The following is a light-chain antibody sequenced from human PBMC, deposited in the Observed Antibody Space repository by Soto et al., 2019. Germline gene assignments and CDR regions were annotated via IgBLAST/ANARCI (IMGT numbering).Light chain of an antibody. CDR1: QSIDRR. V-gene: IGKV1-5*01. J-gene: IGKJ2*01. CDR2: DAS. CDR3: QQYFTVPHT. Sequence: DIQMTQSPSTLSASVRDIVTITCRASQSIDRRLAWYQKKPGKAPNLVIYDASTLESGDPSRFSGSGSGTEFTLTISSLQPDDSETYYCQQYFTVPHTFGLGTTLQIK.